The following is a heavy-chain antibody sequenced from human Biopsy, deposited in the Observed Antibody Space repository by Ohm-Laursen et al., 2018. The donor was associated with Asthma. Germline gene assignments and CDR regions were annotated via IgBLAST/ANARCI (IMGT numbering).Heavy chain of an antibody. J-gene: IGHJ6*02. V-gene: IGHV1-69*13. CDR2: IIPMFGTT. Sequence: GASVKVSCNASGGTFSKYAISWVRQDPAQGLEWMGGIIPMFGTTKYAQKFQGRVTINADESTSTAYMELSSLRSDDTSVYYCERAVDYSHYYCIDVWGQGTTVTVS. D-gene: IGHD3-10*01. CDR1: GGTFSKYA. CDR3: ERAVDYSHYYCIDV.